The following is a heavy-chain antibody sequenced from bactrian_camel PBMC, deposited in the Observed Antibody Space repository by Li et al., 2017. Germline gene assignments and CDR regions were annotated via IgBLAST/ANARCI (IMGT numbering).Heavy chain of an antibody. CDR3: AEDPTMGYIMRCDH. CDR2: IGTSNGRT. J-gene: IGHJ4*01. V-gene: IGHV3S60*01. Sequence: HVQLVESGGGLVQPGGFLRLSCTASVFTNSKTYLGWFRQAPGKEREGIALIGTSNGRTYYHASVHGRFTIAQDNAKNTVILQMNNLKPEDTAEYYCAEDPTMGYIMRCDHWGQGTQVTVS. D-gene: IGHD3*01. CDR1: VFTNSKTY.